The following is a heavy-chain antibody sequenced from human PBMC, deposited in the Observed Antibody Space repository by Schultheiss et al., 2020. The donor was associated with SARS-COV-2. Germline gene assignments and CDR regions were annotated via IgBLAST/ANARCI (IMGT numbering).Heavy chain of an antibody. J-gene: IGHJ3*02. CDR3: ARQSRRSSSNAFDI. V-gene: IGHV4-39*01. CDR1: GGSISSSSYY. CDR2: IYYSGST. Sequence: SETLSLTCTVSGGSISSSSYYWGWIRQPPGKGLEWIGSIYYSGSTYYNPSLKSRVTISVDTSKNQFSLKLSSVTAADTAVYYCARQSRRSSSNAFDIWGQGTMVTVSS. D-gene: IGHD3-3*01.